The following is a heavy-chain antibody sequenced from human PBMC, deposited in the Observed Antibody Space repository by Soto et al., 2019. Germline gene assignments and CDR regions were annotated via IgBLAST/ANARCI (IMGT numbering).Heavy chain of an antibody. CDR1: GFTFSRYS. Sequence: GGSLRLSCAASGFTFSRYSMNWVRQAPGKGLEWVSGISGGGGSTNYADSVKGRFTVSRDNSKNTVFLQMNSLRADDSAVYYCAKLPLPGDDCSSSSCYFTSWGQGTLVTVSS. J-gene: IGHJ5*02. CDR2: ISGGGGST. V-gene: IGHV3-23*01. D-gene: IGHD2-2*01. CDR3: AKLPLPGDDCSSSSCYFTS.